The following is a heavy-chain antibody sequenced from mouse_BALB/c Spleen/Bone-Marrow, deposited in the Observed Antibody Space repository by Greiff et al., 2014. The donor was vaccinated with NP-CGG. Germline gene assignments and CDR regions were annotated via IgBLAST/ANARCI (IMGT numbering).Heavy chain of an antibody. J-gene: IGHJ3*01. CDR3: AGYDEAWFAY. CDR2: ISYDGSN. V-gene: IGHV3-6*02. CDR1: GYSITSGYY. D-gene: IGHD2-14*01. Sequence: VQLQQSGPGLVKPSQSLSLTCSVPGYSITSGYYWNWIRQFPGNKLEWMGYISYDGSNNYNPSLKNRISITRDTSKNQFFLKLNSVTTEDTATYYCAGYDEAWFAYWGQGTLVTVSA.